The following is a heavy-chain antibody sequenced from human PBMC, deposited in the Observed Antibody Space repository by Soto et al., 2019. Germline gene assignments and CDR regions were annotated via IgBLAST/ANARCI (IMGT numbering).Heavy chain of an antibody. D-gene: IGHD3-9*01. V-gene: IGHV3-11*01. CDR1: GFTLSDYH. CDR2: ITAIGNII. J-gene: IGHJ6*02. CDR3: VREQSDDWYNYGIDV. Sequence: GGSLRLSCEASGFTLSDYHMIWIRQAPGKGLEWVSYITAIGNIIYYAASVKGRFIISRDNAKNSLSLQMNSLRADDTAVYFCVREQSDDWYNYGIDVSGQGTTVTV.